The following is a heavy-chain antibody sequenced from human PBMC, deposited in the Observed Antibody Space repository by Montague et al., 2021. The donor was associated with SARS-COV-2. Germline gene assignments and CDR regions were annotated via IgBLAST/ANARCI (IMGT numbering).Heavy chain of an antibody. CDR3: TSGREGNYNVMDV. J-gene: IGHJ6*02. CDR1: GDSVSSNSAT. CDR2: TYYRSKWYN. D-gene: IGHD1-1*01. V-gene: IGHV6-1*01. Sequence: CAISGDSVSSNSATWNWVRQSPSRGLEWLGRTYYRSKWYNDCAASVRGRVTINPDTSKNQFSLQLNSVTPEDTAIYYCTSGREGNYNVMDVWGQGTTVTVSS.